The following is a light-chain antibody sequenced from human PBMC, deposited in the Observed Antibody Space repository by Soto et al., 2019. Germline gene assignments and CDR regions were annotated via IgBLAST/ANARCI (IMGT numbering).Light chain of an antibody. Sequence: DIVLTQSPDTLSLSPGERATLSCRASQSISSNYLAWYQQKPGQAPRLLIFGGSSRASGIPDKFSGGGSGTDFTLTISRLDPEDFAVYYCQQYGSSPLTFGGGTKVEIK. CDR2: GGS. V-gene: IGKV3-20*01. CDR1: QSISSNY. CDR3: QQYGSSPLT. J-gene: IGKJ4*01.